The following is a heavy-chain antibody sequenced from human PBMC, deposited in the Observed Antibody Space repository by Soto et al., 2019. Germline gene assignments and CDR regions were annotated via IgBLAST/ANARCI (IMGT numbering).Heavy chain of an antibody. D-gene: IGHD2-8*01. CDR2: ISCYNGAT. V-gene: IGHV1-18*04. J-gene: IGHJ5*02. CDR3: ARVDLDFNVLTNDYPRAYFDP. CDR1: GYTFNAYA. Sequence: QVQLVQSGDEVKKPGASVKVSCEASGYTFNAYAIGWVRQAPGQGLEYMGWISCYNGATNFAQMFRGRVTLTTDTSTRTAYMELRTLTSDDTAVYYCARVDLDFNVLTNDYPRAYFDPWGQGTLVTVSS.